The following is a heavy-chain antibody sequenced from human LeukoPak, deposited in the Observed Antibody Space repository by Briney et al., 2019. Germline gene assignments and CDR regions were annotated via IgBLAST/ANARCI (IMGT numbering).Heavy chain of an antibody. J-gene: IGHJ4*02. D-gene: IGHD1-26*01. CDR2: ISSSGNTV. Sequence: GGSLRLSCAASGFTFSSYEMNWVRQAPGKGLEWVSYISSSGNTVYYADSVKGRFTISRDNAKNSLYLQMNSLRAEDTAVYYCARDLGGTYMGDWGRGTLVTVSS. CDR1: GFTFSSYE. V-gene: IGHV3-48*03. CDR3: ARDLGGTYMGD.